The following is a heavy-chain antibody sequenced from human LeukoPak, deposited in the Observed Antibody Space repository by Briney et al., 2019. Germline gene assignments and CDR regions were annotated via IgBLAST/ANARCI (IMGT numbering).Heavy chain of an antibody. V-gene: IGHV3-30*04. CDR1: GFTFSSYS. D-gene: IGHD6-19*01. CDR3: AGAGGEAAGSFDY. Sequence: PGGSLRLSCAASGFTFSSYSMSWVRQAPGMGLEWVAVISYDGSYKYYADSVKGRFTISRDNSKNTLYLQMNSLRPEDTAVYYCAGAGGEAAGSFDYWGQGTLVSVSS. J-gene: IGHJ4*02. CDR2: ISYDGSYK.